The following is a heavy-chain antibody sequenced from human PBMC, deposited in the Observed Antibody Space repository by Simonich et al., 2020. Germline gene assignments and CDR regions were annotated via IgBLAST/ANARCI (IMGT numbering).Heavy chain of an antibody. D-gene: IGHD1-26*01. V-gene: IGHV4-59*08. CDR1: GGSISSYY. CDR2: IYYSGRT. CDR3: ARSLGYYYYYYGMDV. J-gene: IGHJ6*02. Sequence: QVQLQESGPGLVKPSETLSLTCTVSGGSISSYYWSCIRQPPGKGLEWIGYIYYSGRTNYNTSLKSRVTISVDTSKNQFSLKLSSVTAADTAVYYCARSLGYYYYYYGMDVWGQGTTVTVSS.